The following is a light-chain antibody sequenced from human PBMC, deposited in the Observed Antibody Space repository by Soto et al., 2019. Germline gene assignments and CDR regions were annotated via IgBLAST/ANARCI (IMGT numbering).Light chain of an antibody. J-gene: IGKJ1*01. CDR2: GTS. CDR1: QSARDK. Sequence: EIVMTQSPATLSVSPGERATLSCRATQSARDKLAWFQQKPGQAPRLLIYGTSTRATGVPARFSGSGSGTEFTLTISSLQSEDFAVYYCQQYNNWPRTFGQGTKV. V-gene: IGKV3-15*01. CDR3: QQYNNWPRT.